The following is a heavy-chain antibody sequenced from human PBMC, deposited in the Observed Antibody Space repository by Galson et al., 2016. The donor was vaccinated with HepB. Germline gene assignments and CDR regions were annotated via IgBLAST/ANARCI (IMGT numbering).Heavy chain of an antibody. V-gene: IGHV1-3*04. D-gene: IGHD4-11*01. CDR1: GYTFTQFS. Sequence: SVKVSCKASGYTFTQFSMHWVRQAPGQRPEWMGWVNTVSGKTEYSPKLQGRVTITRDTSASTVYMELRSMTSEDTSVYHCAKGYSTYLPDAFDIWGQGTMVTVSS. J-gene: IGHJ3*02. CDR3: AKGYSTYLPDAFDI. CDR2: VNTVSGKT.